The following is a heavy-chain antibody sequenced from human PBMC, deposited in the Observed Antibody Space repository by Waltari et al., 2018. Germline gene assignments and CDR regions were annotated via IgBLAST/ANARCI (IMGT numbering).Heavy chain of an antibody. CDR2: ISGSGGST. J-gene: IGHJ4*02. CDR3: AKDEELSYCTNGVCYEDY. D-gene: IGHD2-8*01. CDR1: GFTFSSYA. V-gene: IGHV3-23*01. Sequence: EVQLLESGGGLVQPGGSLRLSCAASGFTFSSYAMSWVRQAPGKGLERVSAISGSGGSTYYADSVKGRFTIARDNSKNTLYLQMNSLRAEDTAVYYCAKDEELSYCTNGVCYEDYWGQGTLVTVSS.